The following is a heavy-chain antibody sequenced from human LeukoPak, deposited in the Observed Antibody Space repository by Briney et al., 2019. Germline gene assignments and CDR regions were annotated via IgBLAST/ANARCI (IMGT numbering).Heavy chain of an antibody. V-gene: IGHV3-21*01. CDR1: RYTFSSYS. Sequence: GGSLRVSCADSRYTFSSYSMNWVRQAPGKGLEWVSSISSSGSYIYYADSVKGRFTISRDNAKNSLYLQMNSLRAEDTAVYYCAIAATVTTYYFDYWGQGTLVTVSS. D-gene: IGHD4-17*01. CDR2: ISSSGSYI. J-gene: IGHJ4*02. CDR3: AIAATVTTYYFDY.